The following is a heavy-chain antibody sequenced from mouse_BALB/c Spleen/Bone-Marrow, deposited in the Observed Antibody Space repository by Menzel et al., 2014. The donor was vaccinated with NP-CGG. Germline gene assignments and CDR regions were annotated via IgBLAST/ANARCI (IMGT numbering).Heavy chain of an antibody. CDR1: GYVFSSSW. J-gene: IGHJ1*01. V-gene: IGHV1-82*01. CDR3: ARRRTFITSVVDYFDV. Sequence: QVQLQQSGPELVKPGASVKISCRASGYVFSSSWMNWVKQRPGQGLEWIGRIYPGDGNTSYNGKFKGKATLTADTSSSTAYMQISSLTSVDSAVYFCARRRTFITSVVDYFDVWGAGTTVTVSS. D-gene: IGHD1-1*02. CDR2: IYPGDGNT.